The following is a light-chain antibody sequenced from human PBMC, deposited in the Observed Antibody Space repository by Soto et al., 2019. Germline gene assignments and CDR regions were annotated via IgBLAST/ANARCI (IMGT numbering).Light chain of an antibody. CDR3: QQYYKWPLT. J-gene: IGKJ4*01. CDR1: QSVSGN. V-gene: IGKV3-15*01. CDR2: GAS. Sequence: EIVMTQSPVTLSVSPGERATLSCRASQSVSGNLAWYQQKPGQAPRLLIYGASTRATGIPARFSGSGSGTEFTLTISSLQSEDFAVYYCQQYYKWPLTFGGGTKVEMK.